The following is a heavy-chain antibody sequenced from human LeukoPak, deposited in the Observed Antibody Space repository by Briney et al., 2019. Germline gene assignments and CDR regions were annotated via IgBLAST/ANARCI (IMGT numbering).Heavy chain of an antibody. J-gene: IGHJ4*02. CDR3: ARGERVYYYDSSGYYHF. V-gene: IGHV4-39*01. Sequence: SETLSLTCTVSGGSISSNNYYWGWFRQPPGKGLEWIGSIYYSGRTYDNPSLKSRVTISVDTSTKQASLKLTSVTAADTAVYYCARGERVYYYDSSGYYHFWGQGALVTVSS. D-gene: IGHD3-22*01. CDR1: GGSISSNNYY. CDR2: IYYSGRT.